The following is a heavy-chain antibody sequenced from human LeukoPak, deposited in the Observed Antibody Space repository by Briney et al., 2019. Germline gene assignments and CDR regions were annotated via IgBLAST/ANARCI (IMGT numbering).Heavy chain of an antibody. D-gene: IGHD4-17*01. CDR2: ISSGGGTI. J-gene: IGHJ4*02. CDR1: RFTFSSYS. CDR3: ARDGYGDYLFDY. V-gene: IGHV3-48*02. Sequence: GGSLRLSCAASRFTFSSYSLNWVRQAPGKGLEWVSYISSGGGTIYYADSVKGRFTISRDNARNSLYLQMDSLRDEDTAVYYCARDGYGDYLFDYWGQGTLVTVSS.